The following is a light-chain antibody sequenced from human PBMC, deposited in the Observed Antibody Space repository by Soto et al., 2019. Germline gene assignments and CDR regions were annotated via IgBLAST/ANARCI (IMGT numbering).Light chain of an antibody. CDR3: QQRGNWNMS. CDR1: QSVSSY. Sequence: EIVLTQSPATLSLSPGERATLSCRACQSVSSYFAWYQQKPGQAPRLLIYDTSNRATGIPARFSGSVSATDFTLTISSLEPEDFAVYYCQQRGNWNMSFGQRTKVDLK. J-gene: IGKJ1*01. CDR2: DTS. V-gene: IGKV3-11*01.